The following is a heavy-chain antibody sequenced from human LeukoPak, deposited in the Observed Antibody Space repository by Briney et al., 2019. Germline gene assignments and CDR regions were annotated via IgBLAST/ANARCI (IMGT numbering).Heavy chain of an antibody. CDR1: GFTFNNYG. V-gene: IGHV3-30*02. CDR2: IRDDGSVK. CDR3: AKDRGRRIVVVPATKWGTFDY. D-gene: IGHD2-2*01. Sequence: GGSLRLSCAPSGFTFNNYGMHWVRQAPGKGLEWVAFIRDDGSVKYYADSVKGRFTISRDNSKNTLSLQMNSLRAEDTAVYYCAKDRGRRIVVVPATKWGTFDYWGQGTLVTVSS. J-gene: IGHJ4*02.